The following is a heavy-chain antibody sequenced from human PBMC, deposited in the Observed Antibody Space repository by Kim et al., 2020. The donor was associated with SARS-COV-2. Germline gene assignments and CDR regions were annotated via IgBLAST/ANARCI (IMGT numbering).Heavy chain of an antibody. CDR3: AKGAVAAAGTNSPDY. Sequence: GGSLRLSCAASGFTFSSYGMHWVRQAPGKGLEWVAVISYDGSNKYYADSVKGRFTISRDNSKNTLYLQMNSLRAEDTAVYYCAKGAVAAAGTNSPDYWGQGTLVTVSS. D-gene: IGHD6-13*01. CDR1: GFTFSSYG. CDR2: ISYDGSNK. V-gene: IGHV3-30*18. J-gene: IGHJ4*02.